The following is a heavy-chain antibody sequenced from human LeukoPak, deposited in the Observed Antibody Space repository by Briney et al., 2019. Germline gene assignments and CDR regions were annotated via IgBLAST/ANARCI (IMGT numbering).Heavy chain of an antibody. CDR1: GFTFSIYS. V-gene: IGHV3-64*01. CDR3: ARDLRLKELAYCGGDCLDY. D-gene: IGHD2-21*02. J-gene: IGHJ4*02. CDR2: ISSNGGST. Sequence: GGSLRLSCAASGFTFSIYSMNWVRQAPGKGLEWVSAISSNGGSTYYANSVKGRFTISRDNSKNTLYLQMGSLRAEDMAVYYCARDLRLKELAYCGGDCLDYWGQGILVTVSS.